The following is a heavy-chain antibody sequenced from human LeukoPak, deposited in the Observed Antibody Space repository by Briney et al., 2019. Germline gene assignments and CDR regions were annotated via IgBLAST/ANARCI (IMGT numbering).Heavy chain of an antibody. D-gene: IGHD5-18*01. V-gene: IGHV1-18*01. J-gene: IGHJ4*02. CDR3: ARDVSYGPGY. CDR2: ISAYNGDT. Sequence: ASVKVSCKASGYTFTSYGISWVRQAPGQGLEWMGWISAYNGDTNYARKVKGRVTMTTDTSTSTAYMELSSLRSEDTAVYYCARDVSYGPGYWGQGTLVTVSS. CDR1: GYTFTSYG.